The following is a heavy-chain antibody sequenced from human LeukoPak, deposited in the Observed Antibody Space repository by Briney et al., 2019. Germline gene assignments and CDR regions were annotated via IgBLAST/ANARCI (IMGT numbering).Heavy chain of an antibody. CDR2: IYYSGST. V-gene: IGHV4-61*01. D-gene: IGHD5-18*01. CDR3: ARDSTAMGFDP. CDR1: GGSISSSSYY. J-gene: IGHJ5*02. Sequence: SETLSLTCTVSGGSISSSSYYWGWIRQPPGKGLEWIGYIYYSGSTNYNPSLKSRVTISVDTSKNQFSLKLSSVTAADTAVYYCARDSTAMGFDPWGQGTLVTVSS.